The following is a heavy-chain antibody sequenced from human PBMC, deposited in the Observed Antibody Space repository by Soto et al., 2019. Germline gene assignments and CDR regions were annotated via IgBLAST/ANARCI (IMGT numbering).Heavy chain of an antibody. Sequence: GGSLRLSCEASGFTFSDYYMNWIRQAPGKGLEWVSYINSGGSTIYYADSVKGRFTISRDNAKNSLYLQMNSLRAEDTAVYYCARDRRFSGITVAGTRGGWFDPWGQGTLVTVSS. CDR1: GFTFSDYY. CDR2: INSGGSTI. D-gene: IGHD6-19*01. CDR3: ARDRRFSGITVAGTRGGWFDP. V-gene: IGHV3-11*01. J-gene: IGHJ5*02.